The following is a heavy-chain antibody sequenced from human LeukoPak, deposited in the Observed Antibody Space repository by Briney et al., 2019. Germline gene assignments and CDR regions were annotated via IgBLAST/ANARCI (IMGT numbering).Heavy chain of an antibody. CDR3: ASTGSSGYDY. CDR2: IYTSGST. V-gene: IGHV4-4*07. J-gene: IGHJ4*02. CDR1: GYSISSGYY. Sequence: PSETLSLTCTVSGYSISSGYYSSWIRQPAGKGLEWIGRIYTSGSTNYNPSLKSRATMSVDTSKNQFSLKLSSVTAADTAVYYCASTGSSGYDYWGQGTLVTVSS. D-gene: IGHD3-22*01.